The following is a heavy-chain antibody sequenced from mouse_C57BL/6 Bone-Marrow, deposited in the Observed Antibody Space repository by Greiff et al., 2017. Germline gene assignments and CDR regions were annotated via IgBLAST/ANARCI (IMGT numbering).Heavy chain of an antibody. CDR2: IRNKANNHAT. CDR1: GFTFSDAW. J-gene: IGHJ2*01. D-gene: IGHD1-1*01. CDR3: MAGSRGYFDY. Sequence: EVQVVESGGGLVQPGGSMKLSCAASGFTFSDAWMDWVRQSPEKGLEWVAEIRNKANNHATYYAESVKGRFTISRDDSKSSVYLQMNSLRAEDTGIYYCMAGSRGYFDYWGQGTTLTVSS. V-gene: IGHV6-6*01.